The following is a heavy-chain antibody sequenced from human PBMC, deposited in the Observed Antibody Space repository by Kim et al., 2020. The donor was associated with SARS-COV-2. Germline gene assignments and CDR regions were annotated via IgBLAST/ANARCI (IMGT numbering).Heavy chain of an antibody. Sequence: GGSLRLPCAASGFTFSSYAMHWVRQAPGKGLEWVAVISYDGSNKYYADSVKGRFTISRDNSKNTLYLQMNSLRAEDTAVYYCARGGVGYSYGSYYYGMDVWGQGTTVTVSS. CDR3: ARGGVGYSYGSYYYGMDV. V-gene: IGHV3-30*04. J-gene: IGHJ6*02. CDR1: GFTFSSYA. CDR2: ISYDGSNK. D-gene: IGHD5-18*01.